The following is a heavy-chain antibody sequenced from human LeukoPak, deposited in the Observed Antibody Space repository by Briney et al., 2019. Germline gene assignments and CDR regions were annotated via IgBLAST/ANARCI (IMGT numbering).Heavy chain of an antibody. D-gene: IGHD2-15*01. CDR2: IGTAGDQ. V-gene: IGHV3-13*05. Sequence: GGSLRLSCAVSGFTFSSYDMHWVRQATGKGLEWVSAIGTAGDQYYPGSVKGRFTISRENAKNSLYLQMNSLRAGDTAVYYCARGDCSGGSCYPFGYYYGMDVWGEGTTVTVSS. CDR3: ARGDCSGGSCYPFGYYYGMDV. J-gene: IGHJ6*04. CDR1: GFTFSSYD.